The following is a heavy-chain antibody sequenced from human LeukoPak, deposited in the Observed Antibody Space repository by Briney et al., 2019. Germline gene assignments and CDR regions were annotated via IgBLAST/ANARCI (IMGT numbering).Heavy chain of an antibody. CDR1: GFTVSSNY. CDR3: ARETYYYGSGSYYHWFDP. D-gene: IGHD3-10*01. CDR2: IYSGGST. Sequence: GGSLRLSCAASGFTVSSNYMSWVRQAPGKGLEWVSVIYSGGSTYYADSVKGRFTNSRDNSKNTLYLQMNSLRAEDTAVYYCARETYYYGSGSYYHWFDPWGQGTLVTVSS. J-gene: IGHJ5*02. V-gene: IGHV3-53*01.